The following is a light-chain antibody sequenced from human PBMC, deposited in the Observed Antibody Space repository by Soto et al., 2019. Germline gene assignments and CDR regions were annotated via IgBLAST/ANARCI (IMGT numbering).Light chain of an antibody. CDR2: SAS. Sequence: DIQMTQSPSSLSASVGDRVTITCRASQSISSYLNWYQQKPGKAPKLLIYSASSLQSGVPSRFSGSGSGTDFTLTINSLQPEDFATYSCQQSYSSPLTFGGGTKVELK. J-gene: IGKJ4*01. CDR1: QSISSY. V-gene: IGKV1-39*01. CDR3: QQSYSSPLT.